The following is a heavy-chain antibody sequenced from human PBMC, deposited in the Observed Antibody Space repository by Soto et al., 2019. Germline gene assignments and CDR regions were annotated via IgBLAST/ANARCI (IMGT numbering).Heavy chain of an antibody. CDR2: IWYDGSNK. D-gene: IGHD7-27*01. CDR3: ARDRPNSGFDY. J-gene: IGHJ4*02. Sequence: SGGSLRLCCAASGFTFNSYGMHGVRQAPGKGLEWVAVIWYDGSNKYYGDSVKGRFTISRDNSKNTLYLQMNSLRAEDTAVYYCARDRPNSGFDYWGQGTLVTVSS. V-gene: IGHV3-33*01. CDR1: GFTFNSYG.